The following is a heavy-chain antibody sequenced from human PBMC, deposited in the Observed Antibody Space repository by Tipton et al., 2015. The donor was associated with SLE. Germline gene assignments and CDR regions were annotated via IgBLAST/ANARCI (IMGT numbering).Heavy chain of an antibody. V-gene: IGHV3-30*03. CDR2: ISYDGSNK. J-gene: IGHJ3*02. D-gene: IGHD3-3*01. CDR3: AREGVLLEAFDI. Sequence: SLRLSCTVSGGSITSRYWNWVRQAPGKGLEWVAVISYDGSNKYYADSVKGRFTISRDNSKNTLYLQMNSLRAEDTAVYYCAREGVLLEAFDIWGQGTMVTVSS. CDR1: GGSITSRY.